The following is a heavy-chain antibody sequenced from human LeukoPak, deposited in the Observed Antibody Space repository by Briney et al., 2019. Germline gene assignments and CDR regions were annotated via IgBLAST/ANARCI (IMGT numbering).Heavy chain of an antibody. CDR3: ARDERGGPYELDY. Sequence: GGSLRLSCAASGFTFSSYWMSWVRQAPGKGLEWVANIKQDGSEKYYVDSVKGRFTISRDNAKNSLYLQMNSLRAGDTAVYYCARDERGGPYELDYWGQGTLVTVSS. CDR1: GFTFSSYW. D-gene: IGHD3-22*01. V-gene: IGHV3-7*01. J-gene: IGHJ4*02. CDR2: IKQDGSEK.